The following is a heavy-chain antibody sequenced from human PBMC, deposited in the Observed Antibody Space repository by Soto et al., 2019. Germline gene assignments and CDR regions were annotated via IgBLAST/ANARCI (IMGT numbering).Heavy chain of an antibody. D-gene: IGHD3-3*01. Sequence: QIALNDTGPTLLNPPQTLTLTCTLSGFSLTTSGVGVSWIRQSPGKAPEGLALIYWDDDKRYSPSLKSRLTITKDTSKNQVVLTMADLDPADTATYYCAHRILRAVFGLVTTTAIYFDFWGQGIPVAVSS. V-gene: IGHV2-5*02. CDR1: GFSLTTSGVG. CDR2: IYWDDDK. CDR3: AHRILRAVFGLVTTTAIYFDF. J-gene: IGHJ4*02.